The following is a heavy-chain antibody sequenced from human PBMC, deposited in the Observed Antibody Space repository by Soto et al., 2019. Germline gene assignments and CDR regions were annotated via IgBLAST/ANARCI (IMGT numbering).Heavy chain of an antibody. V-gene: IGHV3-11*01. J-gene: IGHJ4*02. CDR2: VSSSGSTI. CDR3: ASEYTTNVVVPPGY. Sequence: QVQLVESGGGLVKPGGSLRLSCAASGFTFSDFYMTWIRQAPGKGLEWVAYVSSSGSTIFYADSVKGRFTISRDNANNSLLLEMSSLRAQDTAVYYCASEYTTNVVVPPGYWGQGTLVFVSS. CDR1: GFTFSDFY. D-gene: IGHD2-2*01.